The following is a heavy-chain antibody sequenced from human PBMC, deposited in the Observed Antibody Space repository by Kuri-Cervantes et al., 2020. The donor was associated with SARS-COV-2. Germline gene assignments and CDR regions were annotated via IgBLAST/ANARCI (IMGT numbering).Heavy chain of an antibody. D-gene: IGHD2-2*01. CDR3: AREEGVPA. CDR1: GFNFSTYW. V-gene: IGHV3-7*01. Sequence: GGSLRLSCAASGFNFSTYWVNWVRQAPGKGLEWVANVKQDGSEKDSVDSVKGRFTISRGNAKNSLDLRLNSLRVEDTAVCYCAREEGVPAWGQGTLVTVSS. J-gene: IGHJ5*02. CDR2: VKQDGSEK.